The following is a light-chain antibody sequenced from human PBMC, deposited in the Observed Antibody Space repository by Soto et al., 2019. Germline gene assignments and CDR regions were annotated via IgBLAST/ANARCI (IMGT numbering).Light chain of an antibody. V-gene: IGKV3-11*01. Sequence: EIVLTQSPATLSSSLGERATLSCRASQSIGNSLDWYQQKPGQAPSLLISDASNRATGIPARFSGSGSGTDFSLTISSLEPEDFAVYYCQHRYSSPLTFGGGTKLEIK. CDR1: QSIGNS. J-gene: IGKJ4*01. CDR2: DAS. CDR3: QHRYSSPLT.